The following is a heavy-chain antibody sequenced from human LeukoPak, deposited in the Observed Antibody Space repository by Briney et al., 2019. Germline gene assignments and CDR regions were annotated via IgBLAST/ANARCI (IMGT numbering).Heavy chain of an antibody. V-gene: IGHV3-49*04. CDR3: SPYGSRSKKNYYFDY. Sequence: PGGSLRLSCAASGFTFSSYWMSWVRQAPGKGLEWVGFIRSKAYGGTTEYAASVKGRFTISRDDSKSIAYLQMNSLKTEDTAVYYCSPYGSRSKKNYYFDYWGQGTLVTVSS. J-gene: IGHJ4*02. CDR1: GFTFSSYW. CDR2: IRSKAYGGTT. D-gene: IGHD3-10*01.